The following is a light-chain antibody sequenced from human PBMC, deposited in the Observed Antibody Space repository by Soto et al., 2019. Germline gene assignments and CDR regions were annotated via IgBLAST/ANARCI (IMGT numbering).Light chain of an antibody. Sequence: EIVLTQSPGTLSLSPGERATLSCRASQTITSNFLAWYQQKPGQAPRLLIYGASTRAAGAPDRFSGSGSGTYFTLTITRLEPEDFAVYYCQQYGRSPLLYSFGQGTTLGVK. V-gene: IGKV3-20*01. CDR1: QTITSNF. J-gene: IGKJ2*03. CDR3: QQYGRSPLLYS. CDR2: GAS.